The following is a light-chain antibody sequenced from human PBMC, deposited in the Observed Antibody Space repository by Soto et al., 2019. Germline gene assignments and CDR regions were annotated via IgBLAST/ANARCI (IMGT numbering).Light chain of an antibody. CDR3: SSYSSSSTLMI. CDR1: TSDIGAYNY. CDR2: DVS. V-gene: IGLV2-14*03. Sequence: QSALAQAASVSGSPGQSITISCTGTTSDIGAYNYVSWYQHHPGKAPKVMIYDVSNRPSGVSILFSGSKSGTTASLTISGLRAEDEADYYCSSYSSSSTLMIFGGGTKLTVL. J-gene: IGLJ2*01.